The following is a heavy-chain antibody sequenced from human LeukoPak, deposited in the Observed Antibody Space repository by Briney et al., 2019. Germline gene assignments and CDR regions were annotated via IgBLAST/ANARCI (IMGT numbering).Heavy chain of an antibody. CDR2: IRDKAHTYAT. Sequence: GGSLRLSCAASGFTFSGSAIHWVRQASGKGLEWIGRIRDKAHTYATAYTASVKGRFTISRDDSKNTAYLQMDSLATEDTALYYCARLMETTVVTAAFDIWGQVTLVTVSS. CDR3: ARLMETTVVTAAFDI. J-gene: IGHJ3*02. D-gene: IGHD4-23*01. V-gene: IGHV3-73*01. CDR1: GFTFSGSA.